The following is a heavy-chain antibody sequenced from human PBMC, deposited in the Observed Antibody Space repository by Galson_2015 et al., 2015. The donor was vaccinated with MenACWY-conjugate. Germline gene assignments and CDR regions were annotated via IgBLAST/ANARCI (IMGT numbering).Heavy chain of an antibody. CDR2: ISYDGSNK. D-gene: IGHD2-15*01. V-gene: IGHV3-30*04. J-gene: IGHJ6*02. Sequence: SLRLSCAASGFTFSSYAMHWVRQAPGKGLEWVAVISYDGSNKYYADSVKGRFTISRDNSKNTLYLQMNSLRAEDTAVYYCARDLRHLEDCSGGSCYYYYGMDVWGQGTTVTVSS. CDR1: GFTFSSYA. CDR3: ARDLRHLEDCSGGSCYYYYGMDV.